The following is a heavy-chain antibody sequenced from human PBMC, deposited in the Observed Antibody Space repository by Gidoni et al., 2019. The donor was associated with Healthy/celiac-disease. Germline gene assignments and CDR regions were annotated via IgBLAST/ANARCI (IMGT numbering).Heavy chain of an antibody. V-gene: IGHV3-48*01. J-gene: IGHJ5*02. CDR1: GFTFSSYS. D-gene: IGHD6-19*01. CDR2: ISSSSSTI. CDR3: AREWVAVAYNWFDP. Sequence: EVQLVESGGGLVQPGGSLRLSCAASGFTFSSYSMNWVRQAPGKGLEWVSYISSSSSTIYYADSVKGRFTISRDNAKNSLYLQMNSLRAEDTAVYYCAREWVAVAYNWFDPWGQGTLVTVSS.